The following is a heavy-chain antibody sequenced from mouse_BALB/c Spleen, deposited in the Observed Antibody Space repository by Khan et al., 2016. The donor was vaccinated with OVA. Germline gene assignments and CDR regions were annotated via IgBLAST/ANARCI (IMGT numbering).Heavy chain of an antibody. CDR1: GYSFTSYY. V-gene: IGHV1S135*01. Sequence: VQLQQSGPELMKPGASVNISCKASGYSFTSYYIHWVRQSHGKSLEWIGYIDPCNGGTDYNQKFKGKATLTVDKSSSTAYMHLSSLTSEDSAVYYCARGAFGYWSQGTLVTVSA. CDR3: ARGAFGY. CDR2: IDPCNGGT. J-gene: IGHJ3*01.